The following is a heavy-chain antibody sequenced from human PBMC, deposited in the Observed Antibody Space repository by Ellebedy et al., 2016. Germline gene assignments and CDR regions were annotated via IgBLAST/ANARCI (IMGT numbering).Heavy chain of an antibody. CDR1: GFTFSSYS. CDR3: AKDIDSSGYYVEY. Sequence: SLKISCTASGFTFSSYSMNWVRQAPGKGLEWVSGISWNSGSIGYADSVKGRFTISRDNAKNSLYLQMNSLRAEDTAFYYCAKDIDSSGYYVEYWGQGTLVTVSS. CDR2: ISWNSGSI. J-gene: IGHJ4*02. V-gene: IGHV3-9*01. D-gene: IGHD3-22*01.